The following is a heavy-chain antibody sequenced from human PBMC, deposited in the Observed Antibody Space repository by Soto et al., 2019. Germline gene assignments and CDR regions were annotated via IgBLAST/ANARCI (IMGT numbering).Heavy chain of an antibody. CDR2: IYSSGRT. CDR1: GGSFSSSSHS. Sequence: QLQLQESRPGLVKPAETLFLTCTASGGSFSSSSHSRGWIRQPPAKALEWIGSIYSSGRTYNNTSLKSRVTISVDTSNNLFSLTLSSVTAADTAVYHCARHDCTYNYCKFFDYWGQGTLVTASS. V-gene: IGHV4-39*01. J-gene: IGHJ4*02. CDR3: ARHDCTYNYCKFFDY. D-gene: IGHD2-8*01.